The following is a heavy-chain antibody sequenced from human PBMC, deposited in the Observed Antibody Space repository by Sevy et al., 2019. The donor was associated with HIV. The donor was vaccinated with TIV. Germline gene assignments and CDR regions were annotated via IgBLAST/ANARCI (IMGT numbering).Heavy chain of an antibody. CDR1: GFNFSNVW. D-gene: IGHD3-10*01. J-gene: IGHJ1*01. CDR2: IKTNTDGGTP. V-gene: IGHV3-15*01. Sequence: GGSLRLSCTASGFNFSNVWMSWVRQAPGKGLEWVGLIKTNTDGGTPDYATPVKGRFSISRDDSKNSLYLLMNSLKTEDTAVYCCTTAGSLLQHWGQGSLVTVSS. CDR3: TTAGSLLQH.